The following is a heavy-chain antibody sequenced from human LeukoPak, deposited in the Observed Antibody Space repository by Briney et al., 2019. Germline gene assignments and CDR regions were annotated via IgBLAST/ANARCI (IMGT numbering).Heavy chain of an antibody. V-gene: IGHV1-58*02. J-gene: IGHJ4*02. CDR1: GFTFTRSA. CDR2: IVAGSGNT. D-gene: IGHD3-22*01. Sequence: GASVKVSCKASGFTFTRSAMQWVRQALGQRLEWIGWIVAGSGNTNYAQKFQERVTISRDMSTSTAYMELSSLRSEDTAVYYCAALVDYYDSSGYYVDYWGQGTLVTVSS. CDR3: AALVDYYDSSGYYVDY.